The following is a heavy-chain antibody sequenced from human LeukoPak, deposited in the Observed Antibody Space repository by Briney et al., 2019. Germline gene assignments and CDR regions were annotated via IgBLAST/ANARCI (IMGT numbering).Heavy chain of an antibody. CDR2: INHSGST. V-gene: IGHV4-34*01. J-gene: IGHJ6*02. Sequence: SETLSLTCAVYGGSFSGYYWSWIRQPPGKGLEWIGEINHSGSTNYNPSLKSRVTISVDTSKNQFSLKLSSVTAADTAVYYCARDGASSSWANYYYYYGMDVWGHGTTVTVS. D-gene: IGHD6-13*01. CDR1: GGSFSGYY. CDR3: ARDGASSSWANYYYYYGMDV.